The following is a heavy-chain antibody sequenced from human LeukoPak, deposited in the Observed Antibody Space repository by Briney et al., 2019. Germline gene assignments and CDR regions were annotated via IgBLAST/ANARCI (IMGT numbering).Heavy chain of an antibody. J-gene: IGHJ4*02. CDR3: ARDGWSPDY. CDR1: GFTFSRYW. V-gene: IGHV3-7*01. CDR2: IKQDGSEK. Sequence: GGSLRLSCAASGFTFSRYWMSWVRQAPGKGLEWVANIKQDGSEKYCVDSVKGRFTISRDNAKNSLYLQMNSLRAEDTAVYYCARDGWSPDYWGQGTLVTVSS.